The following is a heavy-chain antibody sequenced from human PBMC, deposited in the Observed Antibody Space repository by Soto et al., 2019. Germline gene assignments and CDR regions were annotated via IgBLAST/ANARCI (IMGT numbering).Heavy chain of an antibody. D-gene: IGHD3-9*01. V-gene: IGHV1-69*02. CDR2: IIPILGIA. CDR1: GGTFSSYT. J-gene: IGHJ5*02. Sequence: QVQLVQSGAEVKKPGSSVKVSCKASGGTFSSYTISWVRQAPGQGLEWMGRIIPILGIANYAQKFQGRVTITADKSTSTAYMELSSLRSEDTAVYYCAGVRGYFDWLFPSFDPWGQGTLVTVSS. CDR3: AGVRGYFDWLFPSFDP.